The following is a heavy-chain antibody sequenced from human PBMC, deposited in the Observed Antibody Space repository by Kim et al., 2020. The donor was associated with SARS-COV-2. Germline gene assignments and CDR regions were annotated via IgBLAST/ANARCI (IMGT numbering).Heavy chain of an antibody. D-gene: IGHD2-15*01. CDR3: ARSGGYSGGSLYYYYYGMDV. V-gene: IGHV1-2*04. Sequence: ASVKVSCKASGYTFTGYYMHWVRQAPGQGLEWMGWINPNSGGTNYAQKFQGWVTMTRDTSISTAYMELSRLRSDDTAVYYCARSGGYSGGSLYYYYYGMDVWGQGTTVTVSS. CDR1: GYTFTGYY. CDR2: INPNSGGT. J-gene: IGHJ6*02.